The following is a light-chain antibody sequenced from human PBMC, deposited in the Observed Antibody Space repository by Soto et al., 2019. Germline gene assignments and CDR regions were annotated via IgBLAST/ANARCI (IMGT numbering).Light chain of an antibody. CDR1: SSNIGNNY. Sequence: QSVLTQPPSVSAAPGQKVTISCSGSSSNIGNNYVSWYQQLPGTAPKLLIYDNNKRPSGIPDRFSGSKSGTSATLGITGLQTGDEADYYCGTWHSSLSAGVFGGGTTLTVL. J-gene: IGLJ3*02. CDR2: DNN. V-gene: IGLV1-51*01. CDR3: GTWHSSLSAGV.